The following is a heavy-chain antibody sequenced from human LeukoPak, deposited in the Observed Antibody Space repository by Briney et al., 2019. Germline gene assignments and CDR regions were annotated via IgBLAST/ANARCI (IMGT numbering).Heavy chain of an antibody. CDR3: ARGLGSYDSSELTWPMISF. J-gene: IGHJ4*02. D-gene: IGHD3-22*01. Sequence: GASVKVSCEASGYTFTSYEINWVRQATGHGLEWMGWMNPDSGDTAYAQKFQGRISMTRSTTITTAYMELSSLRSEDTAVYYCARGLGSYDSSELTWPMISFWGQGTQVTVSS. CDR2: MNPDSGDT. V-gene: IGHV1-8*01. CDR1: GYTFTSYE.